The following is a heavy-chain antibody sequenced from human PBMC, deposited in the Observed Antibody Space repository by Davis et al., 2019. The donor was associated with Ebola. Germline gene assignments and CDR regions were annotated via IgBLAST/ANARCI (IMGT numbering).Heavy chain of an antibody. J-gene: IGHJ5*02. CDR2: ISGSGGST. V-gene: IGHV3-23*01. Sequence: GESLMISCAASGFIFSSYAMSWVRQAPGKGLEWVSAISGSGGSTYYADSVKGRFTSSRDNTKNTRYMQMNSLRAEELAVYYCAKDHLFGVVIPGNWFDPWGQGTLVTVSS. CDR3: AKDHLFGVVIPGNWFDP. CDR1: GFIFSSYA. D-gene: IGHD3-3*01.